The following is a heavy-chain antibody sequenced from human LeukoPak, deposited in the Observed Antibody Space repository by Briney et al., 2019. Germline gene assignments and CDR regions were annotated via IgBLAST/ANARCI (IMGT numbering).Heavy chain of an antibody. CDR2: INHSGST. V-gene: IGHV4-34*01. Sequence: SETLSLTCAVYGGSFSGYYWSWIRQPPGKGLEWIGEINHSGSTNYNPSLKSRVTISVDTSKNQFSLKLSSVTAADTAVYYCARGHGYGDYFNYWGQGTPVTVSS. CDR1: GGSFSGYY. D-gene: IGHD4-17*01. J-gene: IGHJ4*02. CDR3: ARGHGYGDYFNY.